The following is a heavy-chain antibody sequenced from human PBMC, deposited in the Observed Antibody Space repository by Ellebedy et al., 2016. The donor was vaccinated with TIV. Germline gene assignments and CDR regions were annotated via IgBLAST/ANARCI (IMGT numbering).Heavy chain of an antibody. D-gene: IGHD4-17*01. V-gene: IGHV3-7*01. CDR1: GFSFRSYW. Sequence: GESLKISCAASGFSFRSYWMSWVRQAPGKGLEWVANIYQDGSDEYYVDSVKGRFTISRDNDNKALFLQMNSLRVADTAVYYCARRGSYGDYAVQINSWFDPWGQGTLVTVSS. CDR2: IYQDGSDE. J-gene: IGHJ5*02. CDR3: ARRGSYGDYAVQINSWFDP.